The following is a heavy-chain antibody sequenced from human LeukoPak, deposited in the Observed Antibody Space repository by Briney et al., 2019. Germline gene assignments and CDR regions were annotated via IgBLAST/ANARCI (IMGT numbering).Heavy chain of an antibody. J-gene: IGHJ3*01. CDR2: LRTTGST. Sequence: SETLSLTCSVSGGCMRNYYWGWIRQPAEKGVGWIGRLRTTGSTNYNPSLESRVTMSLDTSKKQFSLKLTPVTAADTAVYYCATSDSGGDPTHNAFDLWGQGTMVTVSS. V-gene: IGHV4-4*07. CDR3: ATSDSGGDPTHNAFDL. D-gene: IGHD2-21*02. CDR1: GGCMRNYY.